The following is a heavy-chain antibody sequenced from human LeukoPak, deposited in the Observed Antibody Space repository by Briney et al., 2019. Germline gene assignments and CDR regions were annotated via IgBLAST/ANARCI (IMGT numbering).Heavy chain of an antibody. CDR2: ISSDGNDK. CDR1: GFPFSTYA. J-gene: IGHJ4*02. CDR3: TTKVIRGNSGDDYDD. D-gene: IGHD5-12*01. V-gene: IGHV3-30*03. Sequence: GGSLRLSCAASGFPFSTYAMSWVRQAPGKGLEWVALISSDGNDKLYGDSVKGRFTISRDDSKSTLYLQMNSLRAEDTAVYYCTTKVIRGNSGDDYDDWGQGTLVTVSS.